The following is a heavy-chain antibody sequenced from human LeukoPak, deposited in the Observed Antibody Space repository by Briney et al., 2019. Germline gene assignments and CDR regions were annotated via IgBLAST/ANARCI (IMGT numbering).Heavy chain of an antibody. D-gene: IGHD3-10*01. CDR2: IIPIFGTA. J-gene: IGHJ5*02. V-gene: IGHV1-69*01. CDR1: GGTFRSYA. CDR3: ARERPMVRGVTRNNWFDP. Sequence: GSSVKVSCKASGGTFRSYAISWVRQAPGQGLEWMGGIIPIFGTANYAQKFQGRVTITADESTSTAYMELSSLRSEDTAVYYCARERPMVRGVTRNNWFDPWGQGTLVTVSS.